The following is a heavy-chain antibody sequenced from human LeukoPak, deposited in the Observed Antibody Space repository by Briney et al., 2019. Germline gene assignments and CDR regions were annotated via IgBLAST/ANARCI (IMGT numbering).Heavy chain of an antibody. CDR1: GYSFTNFD. J-gene: IGHJ6*03. D-gene: IGHD6-19*01. CDR3: ARGPQWRGDYYYMDV. Sequence: ASVKVSCKASGYSFTNFDINRVRQATGQGREWMVWMNPNSGNKGYAQNFQGRVTMTTNTSITTAYMELSSLRSEDTAVYYCARGPQWRGDYYYMDVWGRGTTVTVSS. V-gene: IGHV1-8*01. CDR2: MNPNSGNK.